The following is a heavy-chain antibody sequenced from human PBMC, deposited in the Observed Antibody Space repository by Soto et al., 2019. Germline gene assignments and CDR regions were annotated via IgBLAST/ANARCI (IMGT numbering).Heavy chain of an antibody. D-gene: IGHD3-16*02. J-gene: IGHJ6*02. CDR1: GDSVSSNSAA. V-gene: IGHV6-1*01. CDR3: ARDIVTYIDNYYAARDV. CDR2: TYYRSRWYY. Sequence: QTPSLTCAISGDSVSSNSAAWNWIRQSPSRGLEWLGRTYYRSRWYYDYAVSVKSRVMISPDTSKNQFSLQLNSMTPEDTAVCNCARDIVTYIDNYYAARDVWCLGTTVTVSS.